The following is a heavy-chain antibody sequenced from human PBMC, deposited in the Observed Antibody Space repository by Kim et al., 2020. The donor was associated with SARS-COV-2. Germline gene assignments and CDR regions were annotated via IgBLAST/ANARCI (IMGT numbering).Heavy chain of an antibody. CDR1: GASISSYY. J-gene: IGHJ4*02. CDR3: AKGKGSGYSAIDF. V-gene: IGHV4-59*01. D-gene: IGHD3-22*01. CDR2: IYYSGST. Sequence: SETLSLTCTVSGASISSYYWSWIRQPPGKGLEWIGYIYYSGSTNYNPSLKSRVTMSLDTSKDQFSLKLSSLTAADTAIYYCAKGKGSGYSAIDFWGQGTL.